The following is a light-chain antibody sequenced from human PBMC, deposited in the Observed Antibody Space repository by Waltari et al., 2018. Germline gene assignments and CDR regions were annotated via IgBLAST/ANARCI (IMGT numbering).Light chain of an antibody. CDR3: QQSYSAPYT. Sequence: DVQMTQSPSSLSASVGGRVIITCRASQTISKYLNWYKQKPGKAPKLLIYTASNLQSGVPSRFSGSGSQTDFTLTISALQVEDFATYYCQQSYSAPYTFGQGTKL. J-gene: IGKJ2*01. CDR2: TAS. CDR1: QTISKY. V-gene: IGKV1-39*01.